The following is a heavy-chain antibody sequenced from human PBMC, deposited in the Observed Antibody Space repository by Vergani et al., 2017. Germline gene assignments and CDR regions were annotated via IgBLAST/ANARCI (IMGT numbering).Heavy chain of an antibody. J-gene: IGHJ4*02. Sequence: QVQLQQWGAGVVKPSGTLSLTCAVFGESFSSFYWSWIRQPPGKGLEWIGEINNDGHTNYNPSLESRVTVSRDTAKNQFSLNLMSVTAADTAVYYCATIGYRRWGYYFDYWGQGILVTVSS. D-gene: IGHD2-2*02. CDR2: INNDGHT. CDR3: ATIGYRRWGYYFDY. CDR1: GESFSSFY. V-gene: IGHV4-34*02.